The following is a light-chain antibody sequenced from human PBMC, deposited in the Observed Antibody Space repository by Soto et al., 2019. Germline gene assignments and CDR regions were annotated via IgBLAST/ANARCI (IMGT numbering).Light chain of an antibody. CDR3: QQYYNWPPIT. Sequence: EIVVTQSPATLSVSPGERATLSCRASQSISVNLAWYQHSPGQTPRLLIYDASTRAPGIPDRFSGSGSGTEFTLTIISLQPEDFGVYYCQQYYNWPPITFGQGTRLEIK. CDR1: QSISVN. J-gene: IGKJ5*01. V-gene: IGKV3-15*01. CDR2: DAS.